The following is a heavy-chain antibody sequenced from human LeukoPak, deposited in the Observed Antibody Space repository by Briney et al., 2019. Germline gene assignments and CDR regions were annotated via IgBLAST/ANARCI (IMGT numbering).Heavy chain of an antibody. J-gene: IGHJ4*02. CDR2: ISSSSSYI. D-gene: IGHD2-15*01. V-gene: IGHV3-21*01. CDR3: ASLYCSGGSCYFTN. CDR1: GFTFSSYS. Sequence: TGGSLRLSCAASGFTFSSYSMNWVRQAPGKGLEWVSSISSSSSYIYYADSVKGRFTISRDNAKNSLYLQMNSLRAEDTAVYYCASLYCSGGSCYFTNWGQGTLVTVSS.